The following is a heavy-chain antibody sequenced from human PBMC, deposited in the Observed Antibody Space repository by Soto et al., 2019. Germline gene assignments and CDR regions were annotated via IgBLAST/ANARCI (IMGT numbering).Heavy chain of an antibody. J-gene: IGHJ4*02. D-gene: IGHD3-22*01. V-gene: IGHV4-39*01. Sequence: SETLSLTCTVSGDSISSSNYYWGWIRQPPGKGLEWIVSMHYSGNTYYNPSLKSRVTISVDTSKNQFSLKLSSVTAADTAVYYCAAYYYDSPLDYWGQGTLVTVSS. CDR3: AAYYYDSPLDY. CDR2: MHYSGNT. CDR1: GDSISSSNYY.